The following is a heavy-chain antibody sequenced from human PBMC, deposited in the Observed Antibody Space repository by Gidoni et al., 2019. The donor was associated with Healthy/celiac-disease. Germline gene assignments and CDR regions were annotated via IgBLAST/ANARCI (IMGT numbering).Heavy chain of an antibody. CDR1: GGSISSYY. CDR2: IYYSGST. J-gene: IGHJ6*03. Sequence: QVQLQESGPGLVKPAETLSLTCTVSGGSISSYYWSWIRQPPGKGLEWIGYIYYSGSTNYNPSLKSRVTISVDTSKNQFSLKLGSVTAADTAVYYCAREGEGSTSLYYYYYMDVWGKGTTVTVSS. V-gene: IGHV4-59*01. CDR3: AREGEGSTSLYYYYYMDV. D-gene: IGHD2-2*01.